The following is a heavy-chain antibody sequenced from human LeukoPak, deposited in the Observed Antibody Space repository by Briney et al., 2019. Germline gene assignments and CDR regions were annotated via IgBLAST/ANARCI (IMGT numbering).Heavy chain of an antibody. Sequence: GGSLRLSCAASGITFSSYGMSWVRQAPGKGLEWVACIMEDGSVQKYVDSVRGRFTISRDNAGNSLYLQMNSLRVEDTAVYYCAKDRVGGALEFWGQGTLAIVSS. CDR3: AKDRVGGALEF. V-gene: IGHV3-7*01. J-gene: IGHJ4*02. D-gene: IGHD2-21*01. CDR1: GITFSSYG. CDR2: IMEDGSVQ.